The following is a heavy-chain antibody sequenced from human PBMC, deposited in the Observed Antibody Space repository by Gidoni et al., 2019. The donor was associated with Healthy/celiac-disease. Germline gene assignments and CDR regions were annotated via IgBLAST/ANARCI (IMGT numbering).Heavy chain of an antibody. CDR2: ISSISSYI. CDR1: GFTFSSDS. D-gene: IGHD3-10*01. J-gene: IGHJ6*02. V-gene: IGHV3-21*01. CDR3: ARDRELVGYYYGMDV. Sequence: EVQLVESGGGLVKPGGSLRRSCEASGFTFSSDSMNWVRQAPGKGLEWVSSISSISSYIYYADSVKGRFTISRDNAKNSLYLQMNSLRAEDTAVYYCARDRELVGYYYGMDVWGQGTTVTVSS.